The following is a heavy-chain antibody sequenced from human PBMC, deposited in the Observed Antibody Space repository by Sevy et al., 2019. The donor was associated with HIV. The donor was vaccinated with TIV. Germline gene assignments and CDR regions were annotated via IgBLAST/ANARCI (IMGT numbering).Heavy chain of an antibody. CDR3: ARVPGSSKDFFDP. V-gene: IGHV4-59*01. CDR2: IYYSGST. D-gene: IGHD3-10*01. J-gene: IGHJ5*02. CDR1: GGSISSYY. Sequence: SETLSLTCTVSGGSISSYYWSWIRQPPGKGLEWIGYIYYSGSTNYNPSLNSRVTISVDTSKNQFSLKLSSVTAADTAVYYCARVPGSSKDFFDPWGQGTLVTVSS.